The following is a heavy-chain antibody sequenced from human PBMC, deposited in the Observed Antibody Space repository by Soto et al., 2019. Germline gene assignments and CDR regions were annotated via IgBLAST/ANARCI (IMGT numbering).Heavy chain of an antibody. D-gene: IGHD7-27*01. CDR1: GFTFDDYA. CDR2: ISWNSGSI. V-gene: IGHV3-9*01. CDR3: AKDKDLWGSRLMYFDY. Sequence: EVQLVESGGGLVQPRRSLRLSCAASGFTFDDYAMHWVRQAPGKGLEWVSGISWNSGSIGYADSVKRRFTISRDNAKNSLYLQMNSLRAEDTALYYCAKDKDLWGSRLMYFDYWGQGTLVTVSS. J-gene: IGHJ4*02.